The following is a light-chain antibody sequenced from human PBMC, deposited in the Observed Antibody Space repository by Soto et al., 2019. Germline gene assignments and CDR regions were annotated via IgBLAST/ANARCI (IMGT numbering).Light chain of an antibody. V-gene: IGKV3-20*01. CDR2: ATS. CDR3: QQYGSSLIT. J-gene: IGKJ3*01. CDR1: QSVSSSY. Sequence: EIVLTQSPGTLSLSPGDRATLSCSASQSVSSSYLAWFQHKPGQAPRLLIYATSSRATGIPDRFRGSGSGTDFTLTISRLEPEDFAVYFCQQYGSSLITFGPGTKLYI.